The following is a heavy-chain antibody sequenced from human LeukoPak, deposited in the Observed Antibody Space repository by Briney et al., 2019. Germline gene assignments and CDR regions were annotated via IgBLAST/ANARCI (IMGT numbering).Heavy chain of an antibody. V-gene: IGHV3-21*04. D-gene: IGHD4-17*01. J-gene: IGHJ4*02. CDR3: AKGDYDYGDYANDY. CDR2: ISSSSSYI. Sequence: GGSLRLSCAASGFTFSSYSMNWVRQAPGKGLEWVSSISSSSSYIYYADSVKGRFTISRDNAKNSLYLQMNSLRAEDTAVYYCAKGDYDYGDYANDYWGQGTLVTVSS. CDR1: GFTFSSYS.